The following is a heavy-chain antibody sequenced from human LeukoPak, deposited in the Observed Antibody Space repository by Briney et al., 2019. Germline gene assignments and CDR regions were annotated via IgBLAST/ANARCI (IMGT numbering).Heavy chain of an antibody. Sequence: SEALSLTCTVSGGSISNYFWSWIRQPPGKGLECIGYIYYSDSTNYNPSLKSRVTVSVDTSKNQFSLKLSSVTAADTAVYYCAKDAHGDNKGGFDYWGQGTLVTVSS. CDR1: GGSISNYF. J-gene: IGHJ4*02. CDR2: IYYSDST. D-gene: IGHD2/OR15-2a*01. V-gene: IGHV4-59*12. CDR3: AKDAHGDNKGGFDY.